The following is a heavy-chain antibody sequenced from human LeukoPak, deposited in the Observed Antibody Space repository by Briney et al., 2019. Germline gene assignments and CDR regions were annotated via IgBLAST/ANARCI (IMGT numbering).Heavy chain of an antibody. V-gene: IGHV4-59*01. D-gene: IGHD1-26*01. Sequence: PSETLSLTCTVSGGSISSYYWSWIRQPPGKGLEWIGYIYYSGSTNYNPSLKSRVTISVDTSKNQFSLKLSSVTAADTAVYYCAGSPYSGSSFDYWGQGTLITVSS. CDR2: IYYSGST. CDR1: GGSISSYY. CDR3: AGSPYSGSSFDY. J-gene: IGHJ4*02.